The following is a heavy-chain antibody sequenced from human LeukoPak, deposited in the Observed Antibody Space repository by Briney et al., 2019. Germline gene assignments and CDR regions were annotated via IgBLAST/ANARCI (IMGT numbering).Heavy chain of an antibody. CDR2: ISSSGGST. Sequence: GGSLRLSCAASGFTVSSNHVTWVPQAPGKGLEYVSAISSSGGSTHYADSVKGRFTISRDNSKNTLHLQMSSLRTEDTAVYYCVKDHGYSSGWYVRGFDYWRQGTLVTVSS. CDR1: GFTVSSNH. V-gene: IGHV3-64D*06. D-gene: IGHD6-19*01. CDR3: VKDHGYSSGWYVRGFDY. J-gene: IGHJ4*02.